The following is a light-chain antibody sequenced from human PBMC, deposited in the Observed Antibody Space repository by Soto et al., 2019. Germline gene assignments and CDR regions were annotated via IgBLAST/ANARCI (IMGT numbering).Light chain of an antibody. CDR2: SAS. V-gene: IGKV1-39*01. CDR1: RAINNY. J-gene: IGKJ2*01. CDR3: RQSYSTPLN. Sequence: IPMTQSPSSLSASVGDRVTLTCRTSRAINNYVNWYQHHPGRVPKLLIASASILQAGVPSRFSAGRSRTQFALTISKLQPEDVATYYCRQSYSTPLNFGQGTKLEI.